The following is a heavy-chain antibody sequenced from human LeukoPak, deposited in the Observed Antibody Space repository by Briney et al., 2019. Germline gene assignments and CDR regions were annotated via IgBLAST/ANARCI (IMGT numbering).Heavy chain of an antibody. CDR3: AKGEQQLALNWFDP. J-gene: IGHJ5*02. CDR2: ISGSGGST. D-gene: IGHD6-13*01. V-gene: IGHV3-23*01. CDR1: GFTFSNAW. Sequence: GGSLRLSCAASGFTFSNAWMSWARQAPGKGLEWVSAISGSGGSTYYADSVKGRFTISRDNSKNTLYLQMNSLRAEDTAVYYCAKGEQQLALNWFDPWGQGTLVTVSS.